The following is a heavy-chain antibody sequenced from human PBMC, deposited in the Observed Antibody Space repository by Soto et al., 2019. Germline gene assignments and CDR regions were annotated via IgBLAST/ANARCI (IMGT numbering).Heavy chain of an antibody. V-gene: IGHV4-34*01. CDR3: ARGRVTGDYYYDYMDV. J-gene: IGHJ6*03. Sequence: SETLSLTCAVYGGSFSGYYWSWIRQPPGKGLEWIGEINHSGSTNYNPSLKSRVTISVDTSKNQFSLKLSSVTAADTAVYYCARGRVTGDYYYDYMDVWGKGTTVTVSS. CDR1: GGSFSGYY. CDR2: INHSGST. D-gene: IGHD7-27*01.